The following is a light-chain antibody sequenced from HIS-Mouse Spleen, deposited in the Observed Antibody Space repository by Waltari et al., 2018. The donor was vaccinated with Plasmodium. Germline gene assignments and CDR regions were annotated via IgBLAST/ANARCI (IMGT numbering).Light chain of an antibody. V-gene: IGLV3-10*01. Sequence: SYELTQPPSVSVSPGQTARITCSGDALPKQYAYWYQQKSGQAPVVVIYEDSKRPSGMPEGFSGSSSGTMATLTISGAQVEDEADYYCYSTDSSGKHRVFGGGTKLTVL. CDR2: EDS. J-gene: IGLJ3*02. CDR3: YSTDSSGKHRV. CDR1: ALPKQY.